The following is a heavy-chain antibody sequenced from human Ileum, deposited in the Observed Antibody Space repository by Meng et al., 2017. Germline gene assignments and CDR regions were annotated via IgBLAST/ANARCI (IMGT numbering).Heavy chain of an antibody. D-gene: IGHD6-13*01. CDR3: AREPPAAAGTGADY. CDR2: IYYSGTT. CDR1: GGSISSGGYY. V-gene: IGHV4-31*03. Sequence: QVQLQESGPGLVKPSQTLALTCTVSGGSISSGGYYWSWTRQHPGKGLEWIGYIYYSGTTYYNPSLKSRVTISVDTSKNQFSLKLSSVTAADTAVYYCAREPPAAAGTGADYWGQGTLVTVSS. J-gene: IGHJ4*02.